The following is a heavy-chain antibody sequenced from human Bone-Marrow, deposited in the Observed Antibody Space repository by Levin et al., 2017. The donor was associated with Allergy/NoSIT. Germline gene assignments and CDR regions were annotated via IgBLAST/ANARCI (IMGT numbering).Heavy chain of an antibody. J-gene: IGHJ4*01. CDR1: GFTFNEYW. CDR2: INFDGSGT. CDR3: ARNNWGIDY. D-gene: IGHD7-27*01. Sequence: LSLTCAASGFTFNEYWMHWVRAVPGKGLVWLSNINFDGSGTTYADSVKGRFTISRDNAKDTLYLQMNSLTADDTAVYYCARNNWGIDYWGQGTRVTVSS. V-gene: IGHV3-74*01.